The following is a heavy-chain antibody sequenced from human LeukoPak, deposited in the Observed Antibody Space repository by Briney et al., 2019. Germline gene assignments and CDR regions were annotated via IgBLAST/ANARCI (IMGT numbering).Heavy chain of an antibody. V-gene: IGHV4-39*07. D-gene: IGHD6-6*01. CDR3: ARGGISSIAARLSFYYFDY. Sequence: PSETLSLTCTVSGGSISSSSYYWGWIRQPPGKGLEWIGSIYYSGSTYYNPSLKSRVTISVDTSKNQFSLKLSSVTAADTAVYYCARGGISSIAARLSFYYFDYWGQGTLVTVSS. CDR1: GGSISSSSYY. J-gene: IGHJ4*02. CDR2: IYYSGST.